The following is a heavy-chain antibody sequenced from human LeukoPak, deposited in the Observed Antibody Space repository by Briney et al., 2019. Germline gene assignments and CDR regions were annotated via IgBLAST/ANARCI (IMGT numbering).Heavy chain of an antibody. CDR2: ISSNGGST. CDR1: GFTFSRYA. CDR3: ARESATSAWLFDS. V-gene: IGHV3-64*01. D-gene: IGHD6-19*01. J-gene: IGHJ4*02. Sequence: GGSLRLSCAASGFTFSRYAMHWVRQAPGKGLECVSAISSNGGSTYYANSVKGSFTISRDNSKNTLYLQMGSLRAEDMAVYYCARESATSAWLFDSWGQGTLVTVSS.